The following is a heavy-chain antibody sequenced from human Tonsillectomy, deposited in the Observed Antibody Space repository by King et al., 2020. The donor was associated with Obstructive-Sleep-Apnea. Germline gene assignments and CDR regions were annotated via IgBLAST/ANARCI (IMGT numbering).Heavy chain of an antibody. J-gene: IGHJ6*02. V-gene: IGHV3-15*01. CDR3: TTALAYYYYYGMDV. CDR1: GFTFSNAW. D-gene: IGHD3-3*02. CDR2: IKSKTDGGTT. Sequence: VQLVESGGGLVKPGGSLRLSCAASGFTFSNAWMSWVRQAPGKGLEWVGRIKSKTDGGTTDYAAPVKGRFTISRDDSKNTLYLQMNSLKTEDTAVYYCTTALAYYYYYGMDVWGQGTTVTVSS.